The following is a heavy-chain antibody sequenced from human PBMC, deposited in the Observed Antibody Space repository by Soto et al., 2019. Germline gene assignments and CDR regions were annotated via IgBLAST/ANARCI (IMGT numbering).Heavy chain of an antibody. CDR2: IYRGGIT. CDR1: GYSIGSGLY. Sequence: SETLSLTCAVSGYSIGSGLYWGWIRQPPGKGLEWIGTIYRGGITYYNPSLKSRVTISIDTSKNHFSLRLSSVTATDTAVYFCAIGNPDWFDPWGQGTLVTVSS. V-gene: IGHV4-38-2*01. CDR3: AIGNPDWFDP. D-gene: IGHD1-1*01. J-gene: IGHJ5*02.